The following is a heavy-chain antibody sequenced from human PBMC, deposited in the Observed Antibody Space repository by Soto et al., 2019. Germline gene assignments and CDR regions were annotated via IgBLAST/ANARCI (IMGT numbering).Heavy chain of an antibody. J-gene: IGHJ3*02. CDR3: AKGGRRPYCSSTSCDDAFDI. V-gene: IGHV1-69*13. D-gene: IGHD2-2*01. CDR1: GGTFSSYA. CDR2: IIPIFGTA. Sequence: GASVKVSCKASGGTFSSYAISWVRQAPGQGLEWMGGIIPIFGTANYAPKFQGRVTITADESTSTAYMELSSLRSEDTAVYYCAKGGRRPYCSSTSCDDAFDIWGQGTMVT.